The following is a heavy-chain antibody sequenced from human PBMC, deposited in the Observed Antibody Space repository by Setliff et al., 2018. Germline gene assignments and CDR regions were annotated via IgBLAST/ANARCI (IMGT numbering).Heavy chain of an antibody. CDR3: RQAVVGRDVFDI. J-gene: IGHJ3*02. D-gene: IGHD1-1*01. Sequence: SETLSLTCTVSAASISSGTYHWSWSRQPAGKGLEGIGRVDTSGSNYNPSFKGRVTISVDTSKKQFSLTLRYVTAADTALYYCRQAVVGRDVFDIWGQGTVVTVSS. CDR1: AASISSGTYH. CDR2: VDTSGS. V-gene: IGHV4-61*02.